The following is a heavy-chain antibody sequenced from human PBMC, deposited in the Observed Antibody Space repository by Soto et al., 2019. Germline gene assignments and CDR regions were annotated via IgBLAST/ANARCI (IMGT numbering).Heavy chain of an antibody. D-gene: IGHD7-27*01. J-gene: IGHJ2*01. CDR1: GLTFINYA. V-gene: IGHV3-23*01. Sequence: EVQVSESGGGLVQPGGSLRLSCAGSGLTFINYAMNWVRQAPGKGLEWVSSISGGGDAAFFPDSVRGRFTISRDNSKNTVTLQMNSLGVDDTAVYYCARKILGSTTRPTYWYFDLWGRGTLVTVSS. CDR2: ISGGGDAA. CDR3: ARKILGSTTRPTYWYFDL.